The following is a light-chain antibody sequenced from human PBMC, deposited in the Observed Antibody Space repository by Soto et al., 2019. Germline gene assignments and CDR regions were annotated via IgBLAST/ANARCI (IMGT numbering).Light chain of an antibody. V-gene: IGKV1-39*01. Sequence: DIQMNQSPSSLSASVGDRVTITCRASQSISSYLNWYQQKPGKAPKLLIYAASSLQSGVPSRFSGSGSGTDFTLTISSLQPEDFATYYCQQSYSPLTFGGGTKVEIK. J-gene: IGKJ4*01. CDR1: QSISSY. CDR3: QQSYSPLT. CDR2: AAS.